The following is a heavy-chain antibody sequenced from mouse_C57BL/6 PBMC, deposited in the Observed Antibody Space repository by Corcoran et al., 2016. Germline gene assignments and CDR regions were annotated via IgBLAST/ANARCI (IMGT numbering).Heavy chain of an antibody. J-gene: IGHJ1*03. CDR1: GYTFTTYG. Sequence: QIQLVQSGPELKKPGETVKISCKASGYTFTTYGMSWVKQAPGKGLKWMGWINTYSGVPTYADDFKGRFAFSLETSASTAYLQINNLKNEDTATYFCARWVYGSSYEGWYFDVCGTGTTVTVSS. D-gene: IGHD1-1*01. V-gene: IGHV9-3*01. CDR2: INTYSGVP. CDR3: ARWVYGSSYEGWYFDV.